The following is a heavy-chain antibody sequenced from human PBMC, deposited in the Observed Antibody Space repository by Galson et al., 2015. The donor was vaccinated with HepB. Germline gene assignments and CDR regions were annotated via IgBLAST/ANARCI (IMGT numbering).Heavy chain of an antibody. D-gene: IGHD3-9*01. CDR2: ISSSSSYI. J-gene: IGHJ4*02. CDR1: GFTFSSYS. Sequence: SLRLSCAASGFTFSSYSMNWVRQAPGKGLEWVSSISSSSSYIYYADSVKGRFTISRDNAKNSLYLQMNSLRAEDTAVYYCASPTGYDILTGHLYWGQGTLVTVSS. CDR3: ASPTGYDILTGHLY. V-gene: IGHV3-21*01.